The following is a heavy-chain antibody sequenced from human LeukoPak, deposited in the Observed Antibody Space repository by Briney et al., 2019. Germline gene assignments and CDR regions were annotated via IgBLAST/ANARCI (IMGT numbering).Heavy chain of an antibody. D-gene: IGHD2-15*01. J-gene: IGHJ4*02. CDR3: AREGRGGSCCPLGY. Sequence: GGSLRLSCAASGFTFSSYSMNWVRQAPGKGLEWASSISSSSSYIYYADSVKGRFTISRDNAKNSLYLQMNSLRAEDTAVYYCAREGRGGSCCPLGYWGQGTLVTVSS. V-gene: IGHV3-21*01. CDR1: GFTFSSYS. CDR2: ISSSSSYI.